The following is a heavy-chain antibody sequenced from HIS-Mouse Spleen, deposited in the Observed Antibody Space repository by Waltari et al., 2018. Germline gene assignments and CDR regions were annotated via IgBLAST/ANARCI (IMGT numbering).Heavy chain of an antibody. D-gene: IGHD5-12*01. J-gene: IGHJ3*02. CDR3: ARRSDIVATIEAFDI. CDR1: GYSFTSYW. CDR2: SCPVDLDT. V-gene: IGHV5-51*03. Sequence: EVQLVQSGAEVKKPGESLKISCKGSGYSFTSYWLGWVRQLPGKGREWVGISCPVDLDTRYTPACKGQDTNAAEKSIRTAYLQWSSLKASDTAMYYCARRSDIVATIEAFDIWGQGTMVTVSS.